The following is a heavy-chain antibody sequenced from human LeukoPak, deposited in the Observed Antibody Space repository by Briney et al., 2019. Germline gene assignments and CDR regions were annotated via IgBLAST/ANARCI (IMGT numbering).Heavy chain of an antibody. CDR3: ARDRTTVTTFDY. J-gene: IGHJ4*02. D-gene: IGHD4-17*01. Sequence: PGGSLRLSRAASGFTFGSYSMSWVRQAPGKGLEWVSSISSSSSYIYYADSVKGRFTISRDNAKNSLYLQMNTLRAEDTAVYYCARDRTTVTTFDYWGQGTLVTVSS. CDR1: GFTFGSYS. V-gene: IGHV3-21*01. CDR2: ISSSSSYI.